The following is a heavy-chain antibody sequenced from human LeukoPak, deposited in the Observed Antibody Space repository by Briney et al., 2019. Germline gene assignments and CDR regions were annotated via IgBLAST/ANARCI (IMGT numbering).Heavy chain of an antibody. J-gene: IGHJ4*02. CDR3: ARRGYSYGYGTYYFDY. D-gene: IGHD5-18*01. V-gene: IGHV1-46*01. Sequence: GASVKVSCKASGYTFTSYYMHWVRQAPGQGLEWMGTINPIGGSRSYAQKFQGRVTMTTDTSTSTAYMELRSLRSDDTAVYYCARRGYSYGYGTYYFDYWGQGTLVTVSS. CDR1: GYTFTSYY. CDR2: INPIGGSR.